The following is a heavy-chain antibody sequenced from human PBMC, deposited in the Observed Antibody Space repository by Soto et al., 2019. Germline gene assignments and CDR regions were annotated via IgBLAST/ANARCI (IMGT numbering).Heavy chain of an antibody. CDR2: IRSKAYGGTT. V-gene: IGHV3-49*04. J-gene: IGHJ4*02. Sequence: PGGSLRLSCTASGFTFGDYAMSWVRQAPGKGLEWVGFIRSKAYGGTTEYAASVKGRFTISRDDSKSIAYLQMNSLKTEDIAVYYCTRDASIAVAGTNFDCWGQGTLVTVSS. CDR1: GFTFGDYA. CDR3: TRDASIAVAGTNFDC. D-gene: IGHD6-19*01.